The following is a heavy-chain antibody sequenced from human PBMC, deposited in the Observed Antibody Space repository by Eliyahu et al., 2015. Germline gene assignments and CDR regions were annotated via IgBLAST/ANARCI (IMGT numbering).Heavy chain of an antibody. J-gene: IGHJ6*02. Sequence: QVQLVQSGAEVKKPGSSVKVXCKASGGTFSSXAIXWVRQAPGQGLEWMGGIIPIFGTANYAQKFQGRVTITADKSTSTAYMELSSLRSEDTAVYYCARDPNLHDPSSDYYYYYGMDVWGQGTTVTVSS. CDR2: IIPIFGTA. V-gene: IGHV1-69*06. CDR3: ARDPNLHDPSSDYYYYYGMDV. D-gene: IGHD6-6*01. CDR1: GGTFSSXA.